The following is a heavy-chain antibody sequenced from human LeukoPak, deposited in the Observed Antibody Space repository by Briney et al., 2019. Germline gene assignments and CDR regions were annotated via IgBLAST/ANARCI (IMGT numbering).Heavy chain of an antibody. CDR2: IYYSGST. V-gene: IGHV4-59*12. D-gene: IGHD6-13*01. Sequence: SETLSLTCTVSGGSLSSYYWTWIRQPPGKGLEWIGYIYYSGSTNYNPSLKSRVTISVDTSKNQFSLKLSSVTAADTAVYYCASISSSWYSDYWGQGTLVTVSS. J-gene: IGHJ4*02. CDR3: ASISSSWYSDY. CDR1: GGSLSSYY.